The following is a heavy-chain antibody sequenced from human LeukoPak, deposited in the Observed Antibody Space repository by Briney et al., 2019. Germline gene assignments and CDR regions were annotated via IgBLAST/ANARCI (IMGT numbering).Heavy chain of an antibody. V-gene: IGHV5-51*01. J-gene: IGHJ4*02. Sequence: GESLKISCKGSGYNFTTHWIGWVRPMPGKGLEWMGIIYPGYADTRYSPSFQGQVTISGDKSISTAYLQWSSLKASDTAMYYCVRRAGYTSGWPTVDYWGQGTLITVSS. CDR3: VRRAGYTSGWPTVDY. CDR1: GYNFTTHW. CDR2: IYPGYADT. D-gene: IGHD6-19*01.